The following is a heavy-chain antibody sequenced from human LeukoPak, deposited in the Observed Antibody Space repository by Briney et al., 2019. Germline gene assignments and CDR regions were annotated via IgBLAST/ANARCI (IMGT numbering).Heavy chain of an antibody. V-gene: IGHV1-69*08. Sequence: ASVKVPCKASGGTFINYPINWVRQAPGQGLEWMGRIVPSIGAAKYAQKFQGRVTISADRSTSTAYMELNSLRSEDTAVYYCARDYPLTGDTFDHWGQGTLVIVSS. CDR1: GGTFINYP. CDR3: ARDYPLTGDTFDH. CDR2: IVPSIGAA. D-gene: IGHD1-20*01. J-gene: IGHJ4*02.